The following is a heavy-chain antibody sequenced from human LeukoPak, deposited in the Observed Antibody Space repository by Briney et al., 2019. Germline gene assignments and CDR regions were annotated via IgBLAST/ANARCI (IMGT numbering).Heavy chain of an antibody. J-gene: IGHJ4*02. CDR3: AKEAVAGINDY. Sequence: GGSLRLSCAAPGFRFSSYAMNWVRQTPGKGLEWVSRISGSGAMTYYADSVKGRFTISRDNSKNTLYLQMNSLRAEDTAVYYCAKEAVAGINDYWGQGTLVTVSS. CDR2: ISGSGAMT. D-gene: IGHD6-19*01. V-gene: IGHV3-23*01. CDR1: GFRFSSYA.